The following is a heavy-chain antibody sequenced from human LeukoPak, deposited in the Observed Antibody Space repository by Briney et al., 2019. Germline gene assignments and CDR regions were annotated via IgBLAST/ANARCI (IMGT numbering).Heavy chain of an antibody. CDR3: ARDYYDSSGYAEYFQH. Sequence: GASVKVSCKASGYTFTNYGLSWVRQAPGQGLEWMGWISAYNGNTNYAQKLQGRVTMTTDTSTSTAYMELRSLRSDDTAVYYCARDYYDSSGYAEYFQHWGQGTLVTVSS. CDR1: GYTFTNYG. D-gene: IGHD3-22*01. CDR2: ISAYNGNT. V-gene: IGHV1-18*01. J-gene: IGHJ1*01.